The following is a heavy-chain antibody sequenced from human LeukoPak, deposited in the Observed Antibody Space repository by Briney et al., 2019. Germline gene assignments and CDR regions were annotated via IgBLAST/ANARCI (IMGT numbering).Heavy chain of an antibody. J-gene: IGHJ4*02. CDR1: GFTFTNYA. Sequence: GGSLRLSCAASGFTFTNYAKTWVRQAPGKGLEWVSVISASRGSTYYADSVKGRFTISRDNSKNTLYLQMNSLRAEDTAVYCCAKVRGSYADWGQGTLVTVSS. CDR3: AKVRGSYAD. V-gene: IGHV3-23*01. CDR2: ISASRGST. D-gene: IGHD1-26*01.